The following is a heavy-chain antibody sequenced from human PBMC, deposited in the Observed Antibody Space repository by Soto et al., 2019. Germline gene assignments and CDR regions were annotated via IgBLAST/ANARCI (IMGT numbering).Heavy chain of an antibody. CDR2: IFYSGST. Sequence: SETLSLTCTVSGGSISPYYWSWIRQPPGKGLEWIGYIFYSGSTNYNPSLKSRVTISVDTSKNQFSLNLTSVTAADTAVYYCARHIDHWGQGTLVTVSS. J-gene: IGHJ4*02. CDR1: GGSISPYY. CDR3: ARHIDH. V-gene: IGHV4-59*08.